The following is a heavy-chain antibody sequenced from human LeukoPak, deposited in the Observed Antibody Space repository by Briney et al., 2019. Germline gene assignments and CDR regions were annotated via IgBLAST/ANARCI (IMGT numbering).Heavy chain of an antibody. CDR3: AKDGRGWEPPSGYFDY. V-gene: IGHV3-23*01. Sequence: GGSLRLSCAASGFTFSIYAMTWVRQTPGKGLEWVSTITGSGGGTYYADSVKGRFTISRDNSKNTLYLQMNSLRTEDTAVYFCAKDGRGWEPPSGYFDYWGQGTLVTVSS. CDR2: ITGSGGGT. J-gene: IGHJ4*02. CDR1: GFTFSIYA. D-gene: IGHD1-26*01.